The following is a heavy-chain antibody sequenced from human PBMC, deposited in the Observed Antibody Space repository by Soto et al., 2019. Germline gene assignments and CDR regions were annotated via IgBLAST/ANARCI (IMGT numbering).Heavy chain of an antibody. CDR3: AREYVAAAGTRGDYYYMDV. J-gene: IGHJ6*03. Sequence: GGSLRLSCAASGFTFSSYGMHWVRQAPGKGLEWVAVIWYDGSNKYYADSVKGRFTISRDNSKNTLYLQMNSLRAEDTAVYYCAREYVAAAGTRGDYYYMDVWGKGTTVTVSS. V-gene: IGHV3-33*01. D-gene: IGHD6-13*01. CDR1: GFTFSSYG. CDR2: IWYDGSNK.